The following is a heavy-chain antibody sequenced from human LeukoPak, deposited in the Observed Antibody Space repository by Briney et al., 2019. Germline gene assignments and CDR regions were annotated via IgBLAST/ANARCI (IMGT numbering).Heavy chain of an antibody. D-gene: IGHD3-3*01. CDR3: ARRDSYTNYGFRSGYSVKYFDY. Sequence: PGGSLRLSCAASGFTFSSYAMHWVRQAPGKGLEWVAVISYDGSNKYYADSVKGRFTISRDNSKNTLYLQMNSLRAEDTAVYYCARRDSYTNYGFRSGYSVKYFDYWGQGTLVTVSS. CDR2: ISYDGSNK. V-gene: IGHV3-30*04. CDR1: GFTFSSYA. J-gene: IGHJ4*02.